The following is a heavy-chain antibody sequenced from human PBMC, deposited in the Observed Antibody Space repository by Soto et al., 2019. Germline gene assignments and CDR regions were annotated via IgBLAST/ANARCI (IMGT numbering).Heavy chain of an antibody. CDR1: GGSISSGGYS. V-gene: IGHV4-30-2*02. CDR2: IYHSGST. J-gene: IGHJ4*02. CDR3: AKGGYSGYLEY. Sequence: SETLSLTCAVSGGSISSGGYSWSWIRQPPGKGLEWIGYIYHSGSTYYNPSLKSRVTISADTSKNQFSLRLSSVTAADTAVYYYAKGGYSGYLEYWGQGTLVTVSS. D-gene: IGHD5-12*01.